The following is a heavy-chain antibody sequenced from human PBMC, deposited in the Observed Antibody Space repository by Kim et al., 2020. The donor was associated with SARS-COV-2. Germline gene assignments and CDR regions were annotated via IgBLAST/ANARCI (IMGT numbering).Heavy chain of an antibody. Sequence: SVKVSCKASGGTFSSYAISWVRQAPGQGLEWMGGIIPIFGTANYAQKFQGRVTITADESTSTAYMELSSLRSEDTAVYYCARDPGADDYSILPPTNWGQGTLVTVSS. D-gene: IGHD4-4*01. V-gene: IGHV1-69*13. J-gene: IGHJ4*01. CDR2: IIPIFGTA. CDR3: ARDPGADDYSILPPTN. CDR1: GGTFSSYA.